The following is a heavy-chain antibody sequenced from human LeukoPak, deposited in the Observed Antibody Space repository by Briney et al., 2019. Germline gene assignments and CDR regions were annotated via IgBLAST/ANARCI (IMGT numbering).Heavy chain of an antibody. Sequence: SSQTLSLTCTVSGGPISSGDYYWSWIRQPPGKGLEWIGYIYYSGGTYSNPSLKSRVTMSVDTSKNQFSLKLSSVTAADTAVYYCAREVVVPASNWFDPWGQGTLVTVSS. CDR2: IYYSGGT. J-gene: IGHJ5*02. CDR3: AREVVVPASNWFDP. V-gene: IGHV4-30-4*08. CDR1: GGPISSGDYY. D-gene: IGHD2-2*01.